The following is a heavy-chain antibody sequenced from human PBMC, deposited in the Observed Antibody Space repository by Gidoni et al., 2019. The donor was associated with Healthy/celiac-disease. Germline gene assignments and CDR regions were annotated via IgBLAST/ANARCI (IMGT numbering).Heavy chain of an antibody. CDR3: ARVRRIMITFGGVIVTDAFDI. J-gene: IGHJ3*02. V-gene: IGHV4-34*01. D-gene: IGHD3-16*02. Sequence: QVQLQQWGAGLLKPSETLSLTCAVYGGSFSGYYWSWIRQPPGKGLEWIGEINHSGSTNYNPSLKSRVTISVDTSKNQFSLKLSSVTAADTAVYYCARVRRIMITFGGVIVTDAFDIWGQGTMVTVSS. CDR2: INHSGST. CDR1: GGSFSGYY.